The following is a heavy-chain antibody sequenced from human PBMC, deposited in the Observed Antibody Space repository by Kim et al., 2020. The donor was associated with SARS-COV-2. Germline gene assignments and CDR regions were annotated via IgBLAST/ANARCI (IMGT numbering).Heavy chain of an antibody. Sequence: SETLSLTCAVYGGSFSGYYWSWIRQPPGKGLEWIGEINHSGSTNYNPSLKSRVTISVDTSKNQFSLKLSSVTAADTAVYYCASGTYYGSGKVDYWGQGTLVTVSS. CDR2: INHSGST. CDR3: ASGTYYGSGKVDY. CDR1: GGSFSGYY. V-gene: IGHV4-34*01. D-gene: IGHD3-10*01. J-gene: IGHJ4*02.